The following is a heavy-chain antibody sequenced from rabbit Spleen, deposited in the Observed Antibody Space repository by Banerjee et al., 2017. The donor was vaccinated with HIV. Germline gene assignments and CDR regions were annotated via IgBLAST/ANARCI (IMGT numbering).Heavy chain of an antibody. CDR1: GFSFSSSDY. J-gene: IGHJ6*01. CDR2: IAGGSGGFT. V-gene: IGHV1S40*01. CDR3: ARDTGSSFSSYGMDL. D-gene: IGHD8-1*01. Sequence: QSLEESGGDLVKPGASLTLTCTASGFSFSSSDYMCWVCQAPGKGLEWISCIAGGSGGFTYSATWAKGRFTCSKTSSTTVTLQMTSLTVADTATYFCARDTGSSFSSYGMDLWGQGTLVTVS.